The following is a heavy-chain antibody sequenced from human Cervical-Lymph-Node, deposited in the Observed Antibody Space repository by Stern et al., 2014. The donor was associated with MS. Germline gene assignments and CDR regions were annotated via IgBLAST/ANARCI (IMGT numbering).Heavy chain of an antibody. J-gene: IGHJ5*02. CDR1: GFTFSSYW. CDR3: ARGSDT. CDR2: IKEDGSET. Sequence: EMQLVESGGGLVQPGGSLRLSCAASGFTFSSYWMNWVPRAPGKGLEWVANIKEDGSETYYVDSVKGRFTISRDNAKNSLYLQMNSLRAEDTAVYYCARGSDTWGQGTLVTVSS. V-gene: IGHV3-7*01. D-gene: IGHD2-15*01.